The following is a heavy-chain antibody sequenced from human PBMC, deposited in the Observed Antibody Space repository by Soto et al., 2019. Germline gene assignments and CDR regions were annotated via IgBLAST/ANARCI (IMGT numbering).Heavy chain of an antibody. CDR3: ASYSDSSRFLAVFAY. V-gene: IGHV4-61*01. Sequence: SETLSLTGTVSGGSVSSGSYYWNWIRQLPGKGLEWIGSIYYSGSTHYNPSLNSRFIIAADTTKNQFSLKLSPVTAAATAVTSCASYSDSSRFLAVFAYGGRGTLVTVS. J-gene: IGHJ4*02. CDR1: GGSVSSGSYY. CDR2: IYYSGST. D-gene: IGHD3-22*01.